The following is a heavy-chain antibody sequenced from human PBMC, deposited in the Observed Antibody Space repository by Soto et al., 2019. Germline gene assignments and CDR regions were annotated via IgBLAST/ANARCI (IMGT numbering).Heavy chain of an antibody. J-gene: IGHJ3*01. CDR3: ARHDYSDRAFDL. D-gene: IGHD3-22*01. CDR2: IQYSGDT. CDR1: GSSFSAYY. Sequence: SETLSLTCGVSGSSFSAYYWSWIRQPPGNALEWIGYIQYSGDTNYNSSLKSRVTISVDMSRNRFSLKLTSVTAADTAFYYCARHDYSDRAFDLWGQGTMVT. V-gene: IGHV4-59*01.